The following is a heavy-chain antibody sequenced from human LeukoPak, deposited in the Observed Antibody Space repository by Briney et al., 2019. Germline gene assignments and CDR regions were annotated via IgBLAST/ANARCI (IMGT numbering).Heavy chain of an antibody. CDR2: IIPIFGTA. CDR3: ARVPLSGYYDSSGYMSY. J-gene: IGHJ4*02. CDR1: GGTFSSYA. Sequence: SVKVSCKASGGTFSSYAISWVRQAPGQGLEWMGRIIPIFGTANYAQKFQGRVTITTDESTSTAYMELGSLRSEDTAVYYCARVPLSGYYDSSGYMSYWGQGTLVTVSS. D-gene: IGHD3-22*01. V-gene: IGHV1-69*05.